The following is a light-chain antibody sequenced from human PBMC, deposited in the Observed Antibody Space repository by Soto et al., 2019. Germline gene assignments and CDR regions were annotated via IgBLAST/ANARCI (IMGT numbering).Light chain of an antibody. CDR3: QQYENLPT. CDR2: DAS. CDR1: QSISSY. Sequence: DIQMTQSPSSLSASVGATVTIACRASQSISSYLHWYQQKPGRAPKLLIYDASNLEAGVPSRFRGSGSGTDFTFAISRLQPEDIATYYCQQYENLPTFGQGTRLEI. V-gene: IGKV1-33*01. J-gene: IGKJ5*01.